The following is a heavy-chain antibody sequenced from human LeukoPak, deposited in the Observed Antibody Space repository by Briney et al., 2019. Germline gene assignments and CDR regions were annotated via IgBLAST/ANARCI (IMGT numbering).Heavy chain of an antibody. CDR1: GGSICSYY. J-gene: IGHJ4*02. CDR2: IYYSGST. CDR3: ARLPAGY. V-gene: IGHV4-59*08. Sequence: SETLSLTCTVSGGSICSYYWSWIRQPPGKGLEWIGYIYYSGSTNYNPSLKSRVTISVDTSKNQFSLKLSSVTAADTAVYYCARLPAGYWGQGTLVTVSS.